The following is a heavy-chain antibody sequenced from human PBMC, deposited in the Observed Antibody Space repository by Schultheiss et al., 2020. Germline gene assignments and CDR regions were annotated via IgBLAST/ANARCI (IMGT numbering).Heavy chain of an antibody. J-gene: IGHJ6*02. CDR2: ISSSSSYI. D-gene: IGHD2-15*01. Sequence: GGSLRLSCAASGFTFSSYSMNWVRQAPGKGLEWVSSISSSSSYIYYADSVKGRFTISRDNAKNSLYLQMNSLRAEDTAVYYCARDLLLNYYYYGMDVWGQGTTVTVSS. CDR1: GFTFSSYS. V-gene: IGHV3-21*04. CDR3: ARDLLLNYYYYGMDV.